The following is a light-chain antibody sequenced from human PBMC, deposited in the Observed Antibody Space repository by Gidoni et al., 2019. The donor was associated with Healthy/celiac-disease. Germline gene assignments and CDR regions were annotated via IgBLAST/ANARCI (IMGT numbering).Light chain of an antibody. Sequence: SSELTLPPSVSVSPGQTASITCSGDKLGDKYACWYQQKPGQSPVLVIYQDSKRPSGIPGRFSSSNSGNTATLTISGTQAMDEADYYCQAWDSSTYVVFGGGTKLTVL. V-gene: IGLV3-1*01. CDR3: QAWDSSTYVV. J-gene: IGLJ2*01. CDR1: KLGDKY. CDR2: QDS.